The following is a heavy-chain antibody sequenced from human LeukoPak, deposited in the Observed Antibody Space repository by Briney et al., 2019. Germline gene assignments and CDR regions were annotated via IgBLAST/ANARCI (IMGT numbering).Heavy chain of an antibody. CDR3: ARGALWFGESLFDP. CDR1: GGSFSGYY. D-gene: IGHD3-10*01. CDR2: INHSGST. V-gene: IGHV4-34*01. J-gene: IGHJ5*02. Sequence: SETLSLTCAVYGGSFSGYYWSWIRQPPGKGPEWIGEINHSGSTNYNPSLKSRVTISVDTSKNQFSLKLSSVTAADTAVYYCARGALWFGESLFDPWGQGTLVTVSS.